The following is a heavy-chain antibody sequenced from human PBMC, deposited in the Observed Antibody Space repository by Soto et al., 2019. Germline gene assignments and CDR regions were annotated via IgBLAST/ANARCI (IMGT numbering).Heavy chain of an antibody. CDR1: GGTFSSYA. CDR3: ARSDIVATIFDY. CDR2: IIPIFGTA. Sequence: GASVKVSCKASGGTFSSYAISWVRQAPGQGLEWMGGIIPIFGTANYAQKFQGRVTITADKSTSTAYVELSSLRSEDTAVYYCARSDIVATIFDYWGQGTLVTVSS. D-gene: IGHD5-12*01. V-gene: IGHV1-69*06. J-gene: IGHJ4*02.